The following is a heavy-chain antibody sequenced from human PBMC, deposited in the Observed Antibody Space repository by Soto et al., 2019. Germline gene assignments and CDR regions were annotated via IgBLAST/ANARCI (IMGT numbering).Heavy chain of an antibody. CDR1: GFTFNHFW. Sequence: LRLSCAASGFTFNHFWMHWVRQVPEKGLEWVSRIDSGGRSTTYAGSVKGQFTISRDNAKNTLYLQMNSLRAEDTAVYYCARFGNYYDSSGFLYWGQGTLVTVSS. D-gene: IGHD3-22*01. CDR3: ARFGNYYDSSGFLY. CDR2: IDSGGRST. V-gene: IGHV3-74*03. J-gene: IGHJ4*02.